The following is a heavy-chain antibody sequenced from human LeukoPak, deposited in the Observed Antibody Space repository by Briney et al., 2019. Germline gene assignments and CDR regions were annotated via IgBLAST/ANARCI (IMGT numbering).Heavy chain of an antibody. CDR3: ARDNCSGGSCFHASYYYGMDV. Sequence: SETLSLTCTVSGGPISVSGYYWGWIRQPPGKGLEWIGSVFHSGSTFYNPSLKSRVTISVDTSKKQFSLKLTSVTAADSAVYYCARDNCSGGSCFHASYYYGMDVWGQGTTVTVSS. CDR2: VFHSGST. D-gene: IGHD2-15*01. J-gene: IGHJ6*02. V-gene: IGHV4-39*07. CDR1: GGPISVSGYY.